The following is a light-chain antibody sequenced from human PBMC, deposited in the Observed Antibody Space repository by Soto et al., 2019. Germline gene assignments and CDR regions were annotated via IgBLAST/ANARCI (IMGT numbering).Light chain of an antibody. V-gene: IGLV2-18*02. CDR1: SSDVGSYDR. Sequence: QSALTQPPSVSGSPGQSVTISCTGTSSDVGSYDRVSWYQQPPGTAPKLMIYEVNKRPSGVPDRFSGSKSGNTASLTISGLQAEDEADYYCSSYTRRSIVVFGGGTKLTVL. J-gene: IGLJ2*01. CDR2: EVN. CDR3: SSYTRRSIVV.